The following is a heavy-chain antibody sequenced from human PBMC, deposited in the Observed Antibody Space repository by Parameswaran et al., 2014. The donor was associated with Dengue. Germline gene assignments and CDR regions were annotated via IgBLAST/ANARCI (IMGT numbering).Heavy chain of an antibody. CDR2: ISSGSHYT. CDR3: ARWASCSGGSCYPDSKFDC. V-gene: IGHV3-11*03. J-gene: IGHJ4*02. Sequence: VRQAPGKGLEWLSYISSGSHYTNYADSVKGRFTISRDNAKNSLYLQMNSLRADDTAVYFCARWASCSGGSCYPDSKFDCWGQGTLVTVSS. D-gene: IGHD2-15*01.